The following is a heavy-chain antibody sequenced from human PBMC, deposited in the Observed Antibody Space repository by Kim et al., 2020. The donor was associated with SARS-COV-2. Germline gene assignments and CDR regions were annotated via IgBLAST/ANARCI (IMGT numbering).Heavy chain of an antibody. D-gene: IGHD6-6*01. CDR3: ARGQSSSLKEGWLDP. V-gene: IGHV3-21*01. Sequence: DSLKRRFNITRDKAKNSLYLQMNRLRAEDTAVYYCARGQSSSLKEGWLDPWGQGTLVTVSS. J-gene: IGHJ5*02.